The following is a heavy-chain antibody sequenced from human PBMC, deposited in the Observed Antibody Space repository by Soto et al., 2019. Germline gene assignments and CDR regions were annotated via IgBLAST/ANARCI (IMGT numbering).Heavy chain of an antibody. CDR3: ARGGAVAGDPNLQRYYYGMDV. CDR2: ITPVLGIA. J-gene: IGHJ6*02. V-gene: IGHV1-69*02. Sequence: QVQLVQSGAEVKKPGSSVKVSCEASGRTFSSYSIIWVRQAPGQGLEWMGRITPVLGIANYAQKFQGRVTITADQSTSTAYMDLSSLTFEDTAVYYCARGGAVAGDPNLQRYYYGMDVWGQGTTVTVSS. D-gene: IGHD6-19*01. CDR1: GRTFSSYS.